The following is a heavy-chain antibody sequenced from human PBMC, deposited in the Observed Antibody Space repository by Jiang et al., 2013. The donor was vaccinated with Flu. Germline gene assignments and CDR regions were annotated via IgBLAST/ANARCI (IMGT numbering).Heavy chain of an antibody. D-gene: IGHD6-19*01. Sequence: LLKPSETLSLTCTISTGSISSYYWSWVRQPPGKGLEWIGHIYYSGSTNYNPSLKSRVTISVDMSKNHFSLRLTSVTAADTAVYYCARGGNKEWLVDGYWGQGILVTVSS. CDR1: TGSISSYY. V-gene: IGHV4-59*01. CDR3: ARGGNKEWLVDGY. CDR2: IYYSGST. J-gene: IGHJ4*02.